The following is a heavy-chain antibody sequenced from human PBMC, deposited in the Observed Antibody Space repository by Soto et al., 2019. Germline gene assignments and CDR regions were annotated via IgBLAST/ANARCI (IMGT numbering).Heavy chain of an antibody. D-gene: IGHD1-26*01. V-gene: IGHV4-30-4*01. CDR3: ARAPFSGSSPFDY. CDR1: GGSMTCGDYH. J-gene: IGHJ4*01. Sequence: PSETRSRTWTVSGGSMTCGDYHWIWIRQPPGKGLEWIGYIYHSGTTDYNLSLRGRSTIAIDTSKNQFSLKLTSVTAADTAVYYCARAPFSGSSPFDYWGHGALVTVSS. CDR2: IYHSGTT.